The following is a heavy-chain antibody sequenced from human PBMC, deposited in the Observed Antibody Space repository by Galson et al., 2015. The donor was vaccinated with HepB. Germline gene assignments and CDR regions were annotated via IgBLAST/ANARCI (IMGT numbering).Heavy chain of an antibody. CDR3: AGVRPQSNIVRPAGDFDY. D-gene: IGHD5-12*01. CDR1: GFPFSTYS. J-gene: IGHJ4*02. CDR2: ISSSSTSI. V-gene: IGHV3-21*01. Sequence: SLRLSCAASGFPFSTYSMIWVRQAPGKGLEWVSSISSSSTSIYYADSLKGRFTISRDNAKISLYLQMNSLRAEDTAVYYCAGVRPQSNIVRPAGDFDYWGQGTLVTVSS.